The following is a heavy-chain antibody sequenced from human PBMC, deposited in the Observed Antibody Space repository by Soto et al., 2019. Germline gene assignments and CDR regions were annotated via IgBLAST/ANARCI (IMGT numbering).Heavy chain of an antibody. Sequence: QLQLQESGSGLVKPSQTLSLTCAVSGGSISSGGYSWSWIRQPPGKGLEWIGYIYHSGGTYYNPSIKSRVIISVDRSKNQFSLKLSSVSAADTAVYFCASISTSYYYGMDVWGQGTTVTVSS. CDR1: GGSISSGGYS. CDR2: IYHSGGT. J-gene: IGHJ6*02. CDR3: ASISTSYYYGMDV. V-gene: IGHV4-30-2*01. D-gene: IGHD2-2*01.